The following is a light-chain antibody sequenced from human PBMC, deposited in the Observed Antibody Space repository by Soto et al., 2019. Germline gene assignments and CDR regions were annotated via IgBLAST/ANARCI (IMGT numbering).Light chain of an antibody. V-gene: IGLV2-8*01. J-gene: IGLJ3*02. CDR1: TSDVGAYNY. CDR3: SSFASSNTWV. Sequence: QSALPQPPSAPGSLEQSVTLSCTGTTSDVGAYNYVSGYQQHAGKAPKLVIYEVTKRPSGVPDRFSGSKSANTASLTVSGLQAEDEADYYCSSFASSNTWVFGGGTKLTVL. CDR2: EVT.